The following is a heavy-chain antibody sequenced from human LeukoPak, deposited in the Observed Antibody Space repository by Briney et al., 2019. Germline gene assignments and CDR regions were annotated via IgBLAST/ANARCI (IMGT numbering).Heavy chain of an antibody. CDR2: IYSGGST. V-gene: IGHV3-53*01. CDR1: GFTVSSDS. J-gene: IGHJ4*02. Sequence: GGSLRLSCTVSGFTVSSDSMSWVRQAPGKGLEWVSFIYSGGSTHYSDSVKGRFTISRDNSKNTLYLQMNSLRAEDTAVYYCARGGLRIAAAVWGQGTLVTVSS. CDR3: ARGGLRIAAAV. D-gene: IGHD6-13*01.